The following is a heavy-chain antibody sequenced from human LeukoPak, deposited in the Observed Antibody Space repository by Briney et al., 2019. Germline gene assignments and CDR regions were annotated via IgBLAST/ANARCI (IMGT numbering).Heavy chain of an antibody. Sequence: GGSLRLSCAASGFTFDDYAMHWVRQAPGKGLEWVSGISWNSGSIGYADSVKGRFTISRDNAKNSLFLQMNSLRAEDTALYYCAKDMGDGYNQALFDYWGQGTLVTVSS. J-gene: IGHJ4*02. CDR3: AKDMGDGYNQALFDY. CDR2: ISWNSGSI. CDR1: GFTFDDYA. V-gene: IGHV3-9*01. D-gene: IGHD5-24*01.